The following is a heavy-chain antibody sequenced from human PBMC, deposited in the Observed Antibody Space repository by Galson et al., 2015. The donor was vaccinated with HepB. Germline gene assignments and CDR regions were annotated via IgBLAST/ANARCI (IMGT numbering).Heavy chain of an antibody. CDR2: ISAYNRHT. CDR3: ARGALVVVIGATQNNWFDP. Sequence: VKVSCKASGYTFSSYSITWVRQAPGQGLEWMGWISAYNRHTNYTQSLQDRVTMTTDTSTSTIYLELRSLRSDDTAVYYCARGALVVVIGATQNNWFDPWGQGTLVTVSS. D-gene: IGHD2-15*01. V-gene: IGHV1-18*01. J-gene: IGHJ5*02. CDR1: GYTFSSYS.